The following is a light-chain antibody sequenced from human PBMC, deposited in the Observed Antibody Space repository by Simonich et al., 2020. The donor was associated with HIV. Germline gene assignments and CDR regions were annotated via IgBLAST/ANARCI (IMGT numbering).Light chain of an antibody. CDR2: DAS. Sequence: EIVMTQSPATLSVAPGERATLPCRASQRVSSSLAWYQQKPGQAPRILIYDASNRATGIPARFSGTGSGTDFTLTISSLEPEDFAVYYCQQRSNWEGTFGGGTKVEIK. CDR3: QQRSNWEGT. V-gene: IGKV3-11*01. J-gene: IGKJ4*01. CDR1: QRVSSS.